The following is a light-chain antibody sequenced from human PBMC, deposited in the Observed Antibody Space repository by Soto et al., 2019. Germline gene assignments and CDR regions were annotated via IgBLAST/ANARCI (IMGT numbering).Light chain of an antibody. CDR3: QSYDSSLSARDV. CDR1: SSNIGAGYD. V-gene: IGLV1-40*01. Sequence: QSVLTQPPSVSGAPGQRVTISCTGSSSNIGAGYDVHWYQQLPGTAPKLLIYGNSNRPSGVPDRFSGSKSGTSASLAITGLQAEDEADYYCQSYDSSLSARDVFGGGTKVTVL. J-gene: IGLJ2*01. CDR2: GNS.